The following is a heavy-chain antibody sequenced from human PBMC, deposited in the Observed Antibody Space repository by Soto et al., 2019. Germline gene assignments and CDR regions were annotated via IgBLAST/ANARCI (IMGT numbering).Heavy chain of an antibody. J-gene: IGHJ4*02. CDR1: GGTFTTYA. CDR3: ARGGRKQAAFDY. CDR2: FIPVFGTA. Sequence: SVKVSCKASGGTFTTYAISWVRQVPGQGLEWMGGFIPVFGTANYAQDFQGRVALTADTTTAYMELSSLRSEDTAVYYCARGGRKQAAFDYWGQGTLVTVSS. D-gene: IGHD3-16*01. V-gene: IGHV1-69*13.